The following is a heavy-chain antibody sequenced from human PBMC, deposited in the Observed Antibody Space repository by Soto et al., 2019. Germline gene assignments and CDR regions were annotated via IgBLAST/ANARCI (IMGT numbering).Heavy chain of an antibody. CDR3: ARVGGRQQLALDY. CDR1: GGSISSYY. D-gene: IGHD6-13*01. J-gene: IGHJ4*02. Sequence: SETLSLTCTVSGGSISSYYWSWIRQPPGKGLEWIGYIYYSGSTNYNPSLKSRVTISVDTSKDQFSLKLSSVTAADTAVYYCARVGGRQQLALDYWGQGTLVTVSS. CDR2: IYYSGST. V-gene: IGHV4-59*01.